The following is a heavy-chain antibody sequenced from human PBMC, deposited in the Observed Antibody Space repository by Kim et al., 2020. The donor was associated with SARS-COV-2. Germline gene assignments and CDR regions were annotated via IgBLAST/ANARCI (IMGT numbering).Heavy chain of an antibody. J-gene: IGHJ4*02. CDR3: ATRPCDGGYAPWDY. CDR1: GFTLSTCA. D-gene: IGHD2-2*01. V-gene: IGHV3-23*01. Sequence: GGSLRLSCVASGFTLSTCAMTWVRQAPGKGLEWVSSISARGVTYYADSVKGRFTVSRDSSKNTLDLQMNSLRVEDTALYYCATRPCDGGYAPWDYWGQGTLVTVSS. CDR2: ISARGVT.